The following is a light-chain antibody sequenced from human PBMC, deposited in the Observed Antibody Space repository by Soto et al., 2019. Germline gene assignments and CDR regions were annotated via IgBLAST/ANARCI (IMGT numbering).Light chain of an antibody. Sequence: IVMTQSPLSLPVTPGEPASISCRSSQSLLHNNGNNYLDWYLQKPGQSPQLLIYLGSNRASGVPDRFSGSGSGTDFTLKISRVEAEDVGVYYCMQALQSPFTFGPGTKVDIK. CDR1: QSLLHNNGNNY. CDR2: LGS. V-gene: IGKV2-28*01. J-gene: IGKJ3*01. CDR3: MQALQSPFT.